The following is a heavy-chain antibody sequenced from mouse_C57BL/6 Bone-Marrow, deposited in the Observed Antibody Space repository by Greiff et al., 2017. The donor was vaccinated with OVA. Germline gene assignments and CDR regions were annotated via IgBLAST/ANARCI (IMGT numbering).Heavy chain of an antibody. CDR2: IHPNSGST. V-gene: IGHV1-64*01. CDR1: GYTFTSYW. J-gene: IGHJ2*01. CDR3: ARWGLRYLDY. Sequence: QVQLKQPGAELVKPGASVKLSCKASGYTFTSYWMHWVKQRPGQGLEWIGMIHPNSGSTNYNEKFKSKATLTVDKSSSTAYMQLSSLTSEDSAVYYCARWGLRYLDYWGQGTTLTVSS. D-gene: IGHD1-1*01.